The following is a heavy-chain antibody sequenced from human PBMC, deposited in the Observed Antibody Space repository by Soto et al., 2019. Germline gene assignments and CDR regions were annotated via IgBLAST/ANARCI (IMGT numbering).Heavy chain of an antibody. CDR1: GGTFSSYA. CDR3: AIKEGGHYHHSSGYDHPAYYYYAMDV. V-gene: IGHV1-69*13. CDR2: IIPIFGTA. D-gene: IGHD3-22*01. J-gene: IGHJ6*02. Sequence: SVKVSCKASGGTFSSYAISWVRQAPGQGLEWMGGIIPIFGTANYAQKFQGRVTITADESTSTAYMELSSLRSEDTAVYYCAIKEGGHYHHSSGYDHPAYYYYAMDVWG.